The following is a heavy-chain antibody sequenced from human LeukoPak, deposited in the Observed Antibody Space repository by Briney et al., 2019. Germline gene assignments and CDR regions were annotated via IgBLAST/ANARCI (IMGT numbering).Heavy chain of an antibody. V-gene: IGHV3-23*01. J-gene: IGHJ6*02. CDR3: AKDSLTSWGMIVVTNGMDV. D-gene: IGHD3-22*01. CDR1: GFTFSSYA. CDR2: ISGSGGST. Sequence: GGSLRLSCAASGFTFSSYAMSWVRQAPGKGLEWVSAISGSGGSTYYTDSVKGRFTISRDNSKNTLYLQMNSLRAEDTAVYDCAKDSLTSWGMIVVTNGMDVWGQGTTVTVSS.